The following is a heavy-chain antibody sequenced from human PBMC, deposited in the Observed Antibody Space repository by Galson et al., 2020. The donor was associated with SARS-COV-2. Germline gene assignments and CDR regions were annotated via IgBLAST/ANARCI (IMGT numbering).Heavy chain of an antibody. Sequence: SQTLSLTCAVSGYSISSGYYWGWIRQPPGKGLEWIGSIYHSGSTYYNPSLKSRVTISVDTSKNQFSRKLSSVTAADTAVYYCARGYSSSWYFGWGQGTLFTVSS. CDR2: IYHSGST. D-gene: IGHD6-13*01. J-gene: IGHJ4*02. CDR3: ARGYSSSWYFG. V-gene: IGHV4-38-2*01. CDR1: GYSISSGYY.